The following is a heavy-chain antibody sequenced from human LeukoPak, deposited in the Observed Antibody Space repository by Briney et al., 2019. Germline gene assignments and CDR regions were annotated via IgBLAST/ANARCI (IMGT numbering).Heavy chain of an antibody. CDR2: ISAYNGNT. Sequence: GASVKVSCKASGYTFTSYGISWVRQAPGQGLEWMGWISAYNGNTNYAQKLQGRVTMTTDTSTSTAHMELRSLRSDDTAVYYCARHTAVAAAKLNYWGQGTLVTVSS. CDR3: ARHTAVAAAKLNY. D-gene: IGHD6-19*01. CDR1: GYTFTSYG. V-gene: IGHV1-18*01. J-gene: IGHJ4*02.